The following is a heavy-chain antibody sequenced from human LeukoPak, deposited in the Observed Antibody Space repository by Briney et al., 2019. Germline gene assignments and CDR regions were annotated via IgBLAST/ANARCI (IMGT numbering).Heavy chain of an antibody. D-gene: IGHD3-10*01. J-gene: IGHJ4*02. V-gene: IGHV5-10-1*01. Sequence: GDSLKISCKGSGYSFTSYWIGWVRQMPGKGLEWMGRINPSDSYINYSPSFHGHVTVSADKSISTAYLQWISLKASDTAMYYCATQRGAYGSFDYWGQGALVTVSS. CDR2: INPSDSYI. CDR3: ATQRGAYGSFDY. CDR1: GYSFTSYW.